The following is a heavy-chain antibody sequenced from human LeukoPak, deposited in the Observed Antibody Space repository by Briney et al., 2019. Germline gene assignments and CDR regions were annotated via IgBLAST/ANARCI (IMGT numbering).Heavy chain of an antibody. V-gene: IGHV4-61*02. CDR1: GGSISSGSYY. CDR2: IYTSGST. CDR3: ARAYYDILTGYYFDAFDI. D-gene: IGHD3-9*01. Sequence: SETLSLTCTVSGGSISSGSYYWSWIRQPAGKGLEWIGRIYTSGSTNYNPSLKSRVTISVDTSKNQFSLKLSSVTAADTAVYYCARAYYDILTGYYFDAFDIWGQGTMVTVSS. J-gene: IGHJ3*02.